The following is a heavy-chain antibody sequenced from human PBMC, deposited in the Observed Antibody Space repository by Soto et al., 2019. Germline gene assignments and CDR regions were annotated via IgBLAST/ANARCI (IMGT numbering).Heavy chain of an antibody. CDR1: GGTFSGYY. V-gene: IGHV4-34*01. D-gene: IGHD2-15*01. J-gene: IGHJ6*02. Sequence: SETLSLTCAVYGGTFSGYYWTWIRQPPETGLEWIAEINHSGSTYYNPSLKSRVTISVDTSKNQFSLKLSSVTAADTAVYYCARHMTYCSGGSCYSVYYYGMDVWGQGTTVTVSS. CDR3: ARHMTYCSGGSCYSVYYYGMDV. CDR2: INHSGST.